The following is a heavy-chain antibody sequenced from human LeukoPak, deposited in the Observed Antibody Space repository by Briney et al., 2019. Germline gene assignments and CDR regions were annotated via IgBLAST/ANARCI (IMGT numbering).Heavy chain of an antibody. CDR3: AKDLYYDSSGNDY. CDR2: ISGSGGST. D-gene: IGHD3-22*01. J-gene: IGHJ4*02. CDR1: GFTFSSYA. V-gene: IGHV3-23*01. Sequence: GGSLRLSCAASGFTFSSYAMSWVRQAPGKGLEWVSAISGSGGSTYYADSVKGRITISRDNSKNTLYLQMNSLRAEDTAVYYCAKDLYYDSSGNDYWGQGTLVTVSS.